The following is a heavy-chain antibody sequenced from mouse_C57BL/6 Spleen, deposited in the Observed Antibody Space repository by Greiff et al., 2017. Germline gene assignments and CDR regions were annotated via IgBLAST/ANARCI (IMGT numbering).Heavy chain of an antibody. CDR2: ISDGGSYT. CDR1: GFTFSSYA. D-gene: IGHD2-3*01. Sequence: EVHLVESGGGLVKPGGSLKLSCAASGFTFSSYAMSWVRQTPEQRLEWVATISDGGSYTYYPDNVKGQFTISRDNAKNNLYLQMSHLKSEDTAMYYCARDPYDGYYGKADWGQGTLVTVSA. CDR3: ARDPYDGYYGKAD. V-gene: IGHV5-4*01. J-gene: IGHJ3*01.